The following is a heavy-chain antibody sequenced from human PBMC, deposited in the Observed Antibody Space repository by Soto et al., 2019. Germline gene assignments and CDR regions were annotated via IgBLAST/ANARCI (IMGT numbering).Heavy chain of an antibody. Sequence: GGSLRLSCTASGFTFGDYAMSWFRQAPGKGLEWVGFIRSKAYGGTTEYAASVKGRFTISRDDSKSIAYLQMNSLKTEDTAVYYCTRHITMIVVVISRDDYWGQGTLVTVSS. D-gene: IGHD3-22*01. CDR2: IRSKAYGGTT. CDR1: GFTFGDYA. V-gene: IGHV3-49*03. CDR3: TRHITMIVVVISRDDY. J-gene: IGHJ4*02.